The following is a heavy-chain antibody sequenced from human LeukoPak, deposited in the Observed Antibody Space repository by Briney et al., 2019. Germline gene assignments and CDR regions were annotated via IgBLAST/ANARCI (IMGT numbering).Heavy chain of an antibody. CDR3: ARDSSSWYGGFDY. D-gene: IGHD6-13*01. Sequence: ASVKVSCKASGYTFTGYYMHWVRQAPGQGLEWKGLTNPNSGGTNYAQKFQGRVTMTRDTSISTAYMELSRLRSDDTAVYYCARDSSSWYGGFDYWGQGTLVTVSS. CDR1: GYTFTGYY. CDR2: TNPNSGGT. V-gene: IGHV1-2*02. J-gene: IGHJ4*02.